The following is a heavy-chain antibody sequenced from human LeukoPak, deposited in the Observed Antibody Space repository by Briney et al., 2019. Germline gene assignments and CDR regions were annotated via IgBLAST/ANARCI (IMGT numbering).Heavy chain of an antibody. D-gene: IGHD5-24*01. Sequence: GGSLRLSCAASGFTFSSYVMSWVRQAPGKGPEWVSGISGSGASTYYADSVKGRFTISRDNSKSTLYLQMNSLRAEDTAVYYCANSDRWLADYWGQGTLVTVSS. J-gene: IGHJ4*02. CDR1: GFTFSSYV. V-gene: IGHV3-23*01. CDR2: ISGSGAST. CDR3: ANSDRWLADY.